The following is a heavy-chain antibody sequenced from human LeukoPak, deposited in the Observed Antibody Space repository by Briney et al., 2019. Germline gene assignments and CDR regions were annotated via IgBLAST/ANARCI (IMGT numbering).Heavy chain of an antibody. D-gene: IGHD3-9*01. CDR3: VKGGLRSGYSFED. Sequence: PGGSLRLSCAASGFTFNTHAISWVRQAPGKGLEWVAAVSDTGDLRYSANSVKGRFAISRDNSENTAFLQMYSLRAEDTALYYCVKGGLRSGYSFEDWGQGTLVSVSS. J-gene: IGHJ4*02. V-gene: IGHV3-23*01. CDR2: VSDTGDLR. CDR1: GFTFNTHA.